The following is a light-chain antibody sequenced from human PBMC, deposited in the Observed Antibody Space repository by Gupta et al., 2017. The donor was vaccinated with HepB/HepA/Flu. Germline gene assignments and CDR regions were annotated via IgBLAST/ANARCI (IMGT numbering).Light chain of an antibody. Sequence: QSALTQISSVSGSPGQSITISCTGTSSDVGGCDYVCWYQQYAGKAPKFMIYDVSNRPSGVSNRFSGSKSGNTASLTISGLQAEEDADYYCSSDTSGSTLVVFGGGTKLTVL. CDR2: DVS. V-gene: IGLV2-14*01. CDR1: SSDVGGCDY. J-gene: IGLJ2*01. CDR3: SSDTSGSTLVV.